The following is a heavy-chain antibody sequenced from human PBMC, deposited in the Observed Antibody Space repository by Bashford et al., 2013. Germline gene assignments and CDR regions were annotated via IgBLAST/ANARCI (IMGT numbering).Heavy chain of an antibody. D-gene: IGHD6-19*01. CDR2: SITWEH. V-gene: IGHV4-61*05. CDR1: GGSISSANYY. J-gene: IGHJ5*02. Sequence: LSLTCTVSGGSISSANYYWGWIRQPPGRDWSGLGISITWEHQLQPSLKSRVTISVDTSKNQFSLKLSSVTAADTAVYYCARLDDSSGWPVVYWFDPWGQGTLVTVSS. CDR3: ARLDDSSGWPVVYWFDP.